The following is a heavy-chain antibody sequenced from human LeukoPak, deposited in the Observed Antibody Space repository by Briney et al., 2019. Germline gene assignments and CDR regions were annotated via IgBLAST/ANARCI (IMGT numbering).Heavy chain of an antibody. CDR3: AKKFLTHFGTDGWFDP. CDR1: GFTFSSYA. V-gene: IGHV3-23*01. CDR2: ISGSGGST. J-gene: IGHJ5*02. D-gene: IGHD3-10*01. Sequence: GGSLRLSCAASGFTFSSYAMSWVRQAPGKGLECVSAISGSGGSTYYADSVKGRFTISRDNSKNTLYLQMNSLRAEDTAVYYWAKKFLTHFGTDGWFDPWGQGTLVTVSS.